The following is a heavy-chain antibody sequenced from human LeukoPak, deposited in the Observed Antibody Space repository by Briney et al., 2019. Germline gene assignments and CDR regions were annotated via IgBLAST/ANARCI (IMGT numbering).Heavy chain of an antibody. V-gene: IGHV3-23*01. J-gene: IGHJ4*02. D-gene: IGHD3-10*01. CDR3: AKRSDTYYYGSGSYYYFDY. CDR1: GFTFSSYA. Sequence: PGGTLRLSCAASGFTFSSYAMTWVRQAPGKGLEWVSGISGSGGSTYYADSVKGRFTISRDNSKNTLYLQMNGLRAEDTAVYYCAKRSDTYYYGSGSYYYFDYWGQGTLVTVSS. CDR2: ISGSGGST.